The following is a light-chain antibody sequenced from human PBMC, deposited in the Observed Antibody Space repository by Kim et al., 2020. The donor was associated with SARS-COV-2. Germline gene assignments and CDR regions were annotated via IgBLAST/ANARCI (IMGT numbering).Light chain of an antibody. CDR3: CSFAGYSYV. Sequence: GQSVTISCTETSSNVGGYNYVSWYQQHPGKAPKLMIYDVSKRPSGVPDRFSGSKSGNTASLTISGLQADDEADYYCCSFAGYSYVFGIGTKVTVL. CDR2: DVS. CDR1: SSNVGGYNY. J-gene: IGLJ1*01. V-gene: IGLV2-11*01.